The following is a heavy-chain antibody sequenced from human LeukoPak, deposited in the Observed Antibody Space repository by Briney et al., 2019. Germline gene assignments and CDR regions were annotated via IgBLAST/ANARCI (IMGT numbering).Heavy chain of an antibody. Sequence: PGRSLTLSRPASGFTFSSFGMHCVRQAPGKGLEWVAVIWYDASNKYYADSVKGRFTISRDNSKNTLYLHMNSLRDDDTAVYYCVRVVGVSRLNYLDPWGQGSLVIVSS. D-gene: IGHD1-7*01. CDR1: GFTFSSFG. J-gene: IGHJ5*02. CDR2: IWYDASNK. V-gene: IGHV3-33*01. CDR3: VRVVGVSRLNYLDP.